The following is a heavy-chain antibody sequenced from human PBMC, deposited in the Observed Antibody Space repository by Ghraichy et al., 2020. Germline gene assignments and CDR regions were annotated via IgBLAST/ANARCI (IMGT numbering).Heavy chain of an antibody. Sequence: GGSLRLSCAASGFTFSRFWMTWVRQAPGKGLEWVANIKQDGSEKFYVDSVKDRFTISRDNAKNSLYLQMNSLRAEDTAVYYCARESDVDYWGHGTLVTVSP. CDR3: ARESDVDY. CDR2: IKQDGSEK. V-gene: IGHV3-7*03. J-gene: IGHJ4*01. CDR1: GFTFSRFW.